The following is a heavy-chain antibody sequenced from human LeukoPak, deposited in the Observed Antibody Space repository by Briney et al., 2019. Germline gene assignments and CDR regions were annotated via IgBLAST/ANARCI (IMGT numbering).Heavy chain of an antibody. CDR1: GFTVSSNY. D-gene: IGHD2-15*01. J-gene: IGHJ5*02. Sequence: GGSLRLSCAASGFTVSSNYMSWVRQAPGKGLEWVSVIYSGGNTYYADSVKGRFTISRDNSKNTLYLQMNSLRAEDTAVYYCARASCGSCPFDPWGQGTLVTVSS. V-gene: IGHV3-53*01. CDR2: IYSGGNT. CDR3: ARASCGSCPFDP.